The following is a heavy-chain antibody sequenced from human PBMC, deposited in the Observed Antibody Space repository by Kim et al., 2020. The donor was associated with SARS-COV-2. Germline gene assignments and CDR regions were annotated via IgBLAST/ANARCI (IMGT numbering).Heavy chain of an antibody. J-gene: IGHJ6*03. D-gene: IGHD5-12*01. CDR2: INTNTGNP. V-gene: IGHV7-4-1*02. Sequence: ASVKVSCKASGYTFTSYAMNWVRQAPGQGLEWMGWINTNTGNPTYAQGFTGRFVFSLDTSVSTAYLQISSLKAEDTAVYYCARDTGGYDYYYYYYYMDVWGKGTTVTFS. CDR1: GYTFTSYA. CDR3: ARDTGGYDYYYYYYYMDV.